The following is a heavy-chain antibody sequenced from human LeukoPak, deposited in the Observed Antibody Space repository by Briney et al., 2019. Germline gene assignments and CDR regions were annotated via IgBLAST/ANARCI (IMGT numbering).Heavy chain of an antibody. D-gene: IGHD2-2*01. CDR2: ISAYNGNT. CDR3: ARVSTSCYEFDY. J-gene: IGHJ4*02. CDR1: GYTFTSYG. Sequence: EASVKVSCKASGYTFTSYGISWVRQAPGQGLEWMGWISAYNGNTNYAQKLQGRVTMTTGTSTSTAYMELRSLRSDDTAVYYCARVSTSCYEFDYWGQGTLVTVSS. V-gene: IGHV1-18*04.